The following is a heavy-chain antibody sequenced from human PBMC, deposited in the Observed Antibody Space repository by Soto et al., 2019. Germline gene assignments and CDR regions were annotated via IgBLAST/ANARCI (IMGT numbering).Heavy chain of an antibody. V-gene: IGHV4-30-2*01. Sequence: QLQLQESGSGLVKPSQTLSLTCAVSGDSIYSFSWSWIRQPPGRGLEWIGYIYHDGRAFYTSSLRSRVSMSVDTSKKQISLNLMSVTAADTAVYYCARDRGYGTLDYWGQGALVTVSS. CDR2: IYHDGRA. D-gene: IGHD5-18*01. CDR1: GDSIYSFS. CDR3: ARDRGYGTLDY. J-gene: IGHJ4*02.